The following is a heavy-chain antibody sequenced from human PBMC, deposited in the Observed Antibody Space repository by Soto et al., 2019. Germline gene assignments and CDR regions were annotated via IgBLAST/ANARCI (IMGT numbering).Heavy chain of an antibody. V-gene: IGHV3-9*01. CDR1: GFTFDDYA. CDR2: ISWNSGSI. D-gene: IGHD3-10*01. J-gene: IGHJ6*03. CDR3: AKDRVRGVIRFYYMDV. Sequence: PGGSLRLSCAASGFTFDDYAMHWVRQAPGKGLEWVSGISWNSGSIGYADSVKGRFTISRDNAKNSLYLQMNSLRAEDTALYYCAKDRVRGVIRFYYMDVWGKGTTVTVSS.